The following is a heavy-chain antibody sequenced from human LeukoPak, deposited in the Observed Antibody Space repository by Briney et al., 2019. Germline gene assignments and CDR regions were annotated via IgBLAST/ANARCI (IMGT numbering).Heavy chain of an antibody. D-gene: IGHD6-13*01. CDR3: ATHSSSWYFNY. CDR2: IYYSGST. V-gene: IGHV4-39*01. CDR1: GGSISSSSYY. J-gene: IGHJ4*02. Sequence: PSETLSLTCTVSGGSISSSSYYWGWIRQPPGKGLEWIGSIYYSGSTYYNPSLKSRVTISVDTSKNQFSLKLSSVTAADTAVYYSATHSSSWYFNYSGQGTLVTVSS.